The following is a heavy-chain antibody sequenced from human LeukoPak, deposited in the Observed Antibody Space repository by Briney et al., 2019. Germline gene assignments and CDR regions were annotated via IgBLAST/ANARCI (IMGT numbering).Heavy chain of an antibody. Sequence: PGGSLRLSCAASGFTFDDYGMSWVRQAPGRGLEWVSGINWNGGSTGYADSVKGRFTISRDNAKNSLYLQMNSLRAEGTALYYCARGSDYGDYGEYFQHWGQGTLVTVSS. CDR3: ARGSDYGDYGEYFQH. D-gene: IGHD4-17*01. V-gene: IGHV3-20*04. CDR2: INWNGGST. J-gene: IGHJ1*01. CDR1: GFTFDDYG.